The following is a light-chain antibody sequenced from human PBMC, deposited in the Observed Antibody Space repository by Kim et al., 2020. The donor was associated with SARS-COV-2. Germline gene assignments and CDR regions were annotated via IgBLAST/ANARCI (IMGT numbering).Light chain of an antibody. CDR1: SSDVGGYNY. V-gene: IGLV2-14*04. CDR3: SSYTSSSTYWV. Sequence: QSITISCTGTSSDVGGYNYVSWYQQHPGKAPKLMIYDVSKWPSGVSNRFSGSKSGNTASLTISGLQAEDEADYYCSSYTSSSTYWVFGGGTQLTVL. J-gene: IGLJ3*02. CDR2: DVS.